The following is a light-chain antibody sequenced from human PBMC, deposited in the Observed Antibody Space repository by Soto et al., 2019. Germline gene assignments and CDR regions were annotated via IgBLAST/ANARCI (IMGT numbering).Light chain of an antibody. CDR3: QQRSNWPPT. J-gene: IGKJ3*01. CDR1: QSVSSY. V-gene: IGKV3-11*01. Sequence: EIVLTQSPATLSFSPGERATLSCRASQSVSSYLAWYQQKPGQAPRLLIYDASNRATGIPARFSGSPSGTDCTLTISSLEPEDFALYYCQQRSNWPPTFGPGTKVDIK. CDR2: DAS.